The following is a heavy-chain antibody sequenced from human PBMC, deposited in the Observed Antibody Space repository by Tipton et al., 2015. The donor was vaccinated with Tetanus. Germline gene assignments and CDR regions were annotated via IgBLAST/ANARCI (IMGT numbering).Heavy chain of an antibody. Sequence: QLVQSGPEVKKPGESLKISCQVSGYNFSHYSIGWVRQMAGKGLEWVGIIDPRDSESRYGPSFQGQVTISADKSIRTAYLQWSSLKASDTAIYYCASWDSRYGSGNYYFKYWGQGTLVTVSS. CDR1: GYNFSHYS. D-gene: IGHD3-10*01. V-gene: IGHV5-51*01. CDR2: IDPRDSES. CDR3: ASWDSRYGSGNYYFKY. J-gene: IGHJ4*02.